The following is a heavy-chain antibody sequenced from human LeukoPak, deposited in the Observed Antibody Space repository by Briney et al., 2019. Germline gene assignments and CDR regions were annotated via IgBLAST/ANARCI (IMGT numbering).Heavy chain of an antibody. Sequence: SEALSLTCTVSGGSISSYYWSWIRQPPGKGLEWIGYIYYSGSTNYNPSLKSRVTISVDTSKNQFSLKLSSVTAADTAVYYCARGGYDSSGYALDYWGQGTLVTVSS. CDR2: IYYSGST. V-gene: IGHV4-59*01. D-gene: IGHD3-22*01. CDR3: ARGGYDSSGYALDY. CDR1: GGSISSYY. J-gene: IGHJ4*02.